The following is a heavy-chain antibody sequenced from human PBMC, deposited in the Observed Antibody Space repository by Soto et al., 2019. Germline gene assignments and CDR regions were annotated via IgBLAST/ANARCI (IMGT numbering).Heavy chain of an antibody. CDR3: GVVDSTGTWFDP. Sequence: ETLSLTCTDSGGSISSSDFYWGWLRQTPGKGLEFIGSMYYSGTTYYNPSLKSRVTISVDTSKNQFTLKLISVTAADPAVYYSGVVDSTGTWFDPWGEGALVTV. CDR1: GGSISSSDFY. J-gene: IGHJ5*02. V-gene: IGHV4-39*01. D-gene: IGHD3-3*01. CDR2: MYYSGTT.